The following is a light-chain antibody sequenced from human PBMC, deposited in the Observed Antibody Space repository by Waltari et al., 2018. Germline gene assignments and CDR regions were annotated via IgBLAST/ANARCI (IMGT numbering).Light chain of an antibody. Sequence: DIVMTQSPATLSVSPGERATLSCRARQSVSSNLAWYQQKPGQAPRLLIYGASTRATGIPARFSGSGSGTEFTLTISSLQSEDFAVYYCQQYNNWPYTFGQGTKLEIK. CDR2: GAS. V-gene: IGKV3-15*01. J-gene: IGKJ2*01. CDR1: QSVSSN. CDR3: QQYNNWPYT.